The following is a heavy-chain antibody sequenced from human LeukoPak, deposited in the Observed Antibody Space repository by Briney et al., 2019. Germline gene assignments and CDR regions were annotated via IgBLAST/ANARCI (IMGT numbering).Heavy chain of an antibody. CDR3: ARTGRSYRQFDY. CDR2: INPNSGST. V-gene: IGHV1-2*06. D-gene: IGHD1-26*01. J-gene: IGHJ4*02. CDR1: GYTFTSYY. Sequence: ASVKVSCKASGYTFTSYYMHWVRQAPGQGLEWMGRINPNSGSTNYAQKFQGRVTMTRDTSISTAYMELSRLRSDDTAVYYCARTGRSYRQFDYWGQGTLVTVSS.